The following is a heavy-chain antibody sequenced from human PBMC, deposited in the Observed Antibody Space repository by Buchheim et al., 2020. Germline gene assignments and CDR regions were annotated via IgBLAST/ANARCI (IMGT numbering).Heavy chain of an antibody. CDR2: VSYDGSNT. J-gene: IGHJ4*02. Sequence: QVQLVESGGGVVQPGRSLRLSCAVSGFTFRSYAMHWVRQAPGKGLEWVAVVSYDGSNTYHADSAKGRLTISRDNSKNTLYLQMNSLRGEDTAVYYCARDKGRYYFDYWGQGTL. V-gene: IGHV3-30*04. CDR3: ARDKGRYYFDY. D-gene: IGHD1-26*01. CDR1: GFTFRSYA.